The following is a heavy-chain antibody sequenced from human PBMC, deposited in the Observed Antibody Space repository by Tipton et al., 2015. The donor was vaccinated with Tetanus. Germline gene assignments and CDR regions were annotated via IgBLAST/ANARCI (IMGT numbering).Heavy chain of an antibody. CDR3: ARERGYYVNAMDV. D-gene: IGHD3-16*01. Sequence: TLSLTCTVSGGSISSYYWSWIRQPAGKGLEWIGRIYGTGTTDYNPPLQSRVTMSIDTSKNQVSLKLTSVTAADTAFYYCARERGYYVNAMDVWGQGTTVTVSS. CDR1: GGSISSYY. CDR2: IYGTGTT. V-gene: IGHV4-4*07. J-gene: IGHJ6*02.